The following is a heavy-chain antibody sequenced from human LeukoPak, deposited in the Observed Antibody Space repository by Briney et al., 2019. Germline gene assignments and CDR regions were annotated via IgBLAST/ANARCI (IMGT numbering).Heavy chain of an antibody. Sequence: GGSLRLSCSASGFTFSTYAMSRVRQAPGKGLEWVSAISGGLTSTHYADSVKGRFTISRDNSKNTLYLQMSSLRADDTAVYYCAKTFIFGGDHFQHWGQGTLVTVFS. D-gene: IGHD2-21*02. V-gene: IGHV3-23*01. CDR1: GFTFSTYA. CDR3: AKTFIFGGDHFQH. J-gene: IGHJ1*01. CDR2: ISGGLTST.